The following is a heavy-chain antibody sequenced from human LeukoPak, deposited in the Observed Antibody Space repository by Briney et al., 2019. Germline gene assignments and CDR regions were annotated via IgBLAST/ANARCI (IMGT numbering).Heavy chain of an antibody. CDR1: GFTFSSYG. CDR2: IGVGGDT. J-gene: IGHJ4*02. CDR3: AKDLHDSWAVDY. D-gene: IGHD3-3*01. Sequence: GGSLRLSCAASGFTFSSYGMSWVRQAPGKGLEWVSHIGVGGDTDFADSVKGRFTTSRDNSKKTLYLQMNSLTADDTALYYCAKDLHDSWAVDYWGPGILVTVSS. V-gene: IGHV3-23*01.